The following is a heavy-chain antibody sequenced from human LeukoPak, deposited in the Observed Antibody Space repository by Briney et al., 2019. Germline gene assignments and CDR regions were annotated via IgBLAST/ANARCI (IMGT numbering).Heavy chain of an antibody. CDR3: TRNILFAFDI. Sequence: GGSLRLSCTASGFTFRSYSMNWVRQAPGKGLEWVSFISSSSTYIYYADSMKGRFTISRDNSKNTLYLQVNSLRAEDTAMYYCTRNILFAFDIWGQGTMVTVSS. CDR1: GFTFRSYS. CDR2: ISSSSTYI. V-gene: IGHV3-21*04. J-gene: IGHJ3*02.